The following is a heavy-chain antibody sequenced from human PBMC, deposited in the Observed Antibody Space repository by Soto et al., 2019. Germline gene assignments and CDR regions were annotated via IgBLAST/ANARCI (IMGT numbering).Heavy chain of an antibody. CDR3: AKALRPSLNFFYYMDV. V-gene: IGHV3-23*01. CDR2: LGGNGFTT. D-gene: IGHD2-2*01. J-gene: IGHJ6*03. CDR1: GFTFGSYA. Sequence: EVQLLESGGGLVQPGGSLRLSCVVSGFTFGSYAMSWVRQAPEKGPEWVAILGGNGFTTYYADSLKGRFTISGDKSKRTLSLQMNSLRADDTGVYYCAKALRPSLNFFYYMDVWGRGTSVTVSS.